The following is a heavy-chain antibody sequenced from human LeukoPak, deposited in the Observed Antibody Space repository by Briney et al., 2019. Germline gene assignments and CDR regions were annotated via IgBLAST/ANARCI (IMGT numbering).Heavy chain of an antibody. J-gene: IGHJ4*02. V-gene: IGHV1-3*03. D-gene: IGHD3-22*01. CDR3: AKERYYYDSSGYYDY. CDR1: GYTFTSYT. CDR2: INTGNGNT. Sequence: ASVKVSCKASGYTFTSYTMHWVRQAPGQRLEWMGWINTGNGNTKYSQEFQGRVIITRDTSASTAYMELRSLRSEDMAVYYCAKERYYYDSSGYYDYWGEGTLVTVSS.